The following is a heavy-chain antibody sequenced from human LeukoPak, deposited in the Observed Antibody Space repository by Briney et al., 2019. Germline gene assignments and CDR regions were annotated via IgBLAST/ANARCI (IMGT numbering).Heavy chain of an antibody. CDR1: GGSISSTIYY. J-gene: IGHJ6*03. D-gene: IGHD2-2*01. Sequence: SETLSLTCSVSGGSISSTIYYWGWIRQPPGKGLEWIASMYYSGSNFYNPSLKSRVTGSVDTSKNQFSLKVSSVTAADTAVYYCARGDCSSTICYSPMDVWGKGTTVTVSS. CDR2: MYYSGSN. CDR3: ARGDCSSTICYSPMDV. V-gene: IGHV4-39*07.